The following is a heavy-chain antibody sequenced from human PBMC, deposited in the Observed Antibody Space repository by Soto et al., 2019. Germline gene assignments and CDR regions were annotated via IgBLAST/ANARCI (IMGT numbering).Heavy chain of an antibody. V-gene: IGHV1-8*02. J-gene: IGHJ4*02. CDR1: GYTFTSYG. CDR3: YDLNY. Sequence: ASVKVSCKASGYTFTSYGINWVRQAPGQGLEWMGWMYPNSGSTGYAQKFQGRVTMTRDTSISTAFMELSSLRFEDTAVYYCYDLNYWGQETLVTVSS. CDR2: MYPNSGST. D-gene: IGHD5-12*01.